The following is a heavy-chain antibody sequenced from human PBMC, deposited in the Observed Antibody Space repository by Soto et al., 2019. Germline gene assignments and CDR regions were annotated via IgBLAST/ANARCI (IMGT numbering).Heavy chain of an antibody. CDR3: ARIGYCSGGSCYSGYYYGMDV. J-gene: IGHJ6*02. D-gene: IGHD2-15*01. V-gene: IGHV1-18*01. CDR1: GYTFTSYG. CDR2: ISAYNGNT. Sequence: ASVKVSCKASGYTFTSYGISWVRQAPGQGLEWTGWISAYNGNTNYAQKLQGRVTMTTDTSTSTAYMELRSLRSDDTAVYYCARIGYCSGGSCYSGYYYGMDVWGQGTTVTVSS.